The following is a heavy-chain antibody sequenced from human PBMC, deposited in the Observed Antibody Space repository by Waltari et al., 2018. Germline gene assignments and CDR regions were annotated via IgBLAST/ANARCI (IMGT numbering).Heavy chain of an antibody. CDR2: IQKDGSEK. CDR1: GFTFTDYW. Sequence: EVHLVESGGGLVQPGGSLRLSCAASGFTFTDYWMSWVRQAPGKGPEWVANIQKDGSEKNYVDEVKGRFTISRDNAKDSVYLQMNSLRADDTAMYYCVRDHWGPDYWGQGTLVTVSS. J-gene: IGHJ4*02. V-gene: IGHV3-7*01. CDR3: VRDHWGPDY. D-gene: IGHD7-27*01.